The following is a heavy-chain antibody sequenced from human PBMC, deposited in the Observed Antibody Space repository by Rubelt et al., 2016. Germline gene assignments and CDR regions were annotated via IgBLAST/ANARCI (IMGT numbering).Heavy chain of an antibody. CDR2: IDPSDSYT. CDR1: GYSFTSYW. J-gene: IGHJ4*02. CDR3: ARSSGTTVTTVDY. D-gene: IGHD4-17*01. Sequence: EVQLVQSGAEVKKPGESLRISCKGSGYSFTSYWISWVRQMPGKGLEWMGRIDPSDSYTNYSPSFQGHVTISPDKSITTAYLQWISLKASDTAMYYWARSSGTTVTTVDYWGQGTLVTVSS. V-gene: IGHV5-10-1*01.